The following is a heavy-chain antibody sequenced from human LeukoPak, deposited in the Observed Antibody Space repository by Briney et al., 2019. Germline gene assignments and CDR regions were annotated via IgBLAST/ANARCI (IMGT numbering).Heavy chain of an antibody. CDR2: INPNSGGT. D-gene: IGHD6-13*01. J-gene: IGHJ6*03. CDR3: ARTYSSSWQGGWHYYYYYMDV. V-gene: IGHV1-2*02. Sequence: ASVKVSCKASGYTFTGYYMHWVRQAPGQGLEWMGWINPNSGGTNYAQKFQGRVTMTRDTSISTAYMELSRLRSDDTAVYYCARTYSSSWQGGWHYYYYYMDVWGKGTTVTISS. CDR1: GYTFTGYY.